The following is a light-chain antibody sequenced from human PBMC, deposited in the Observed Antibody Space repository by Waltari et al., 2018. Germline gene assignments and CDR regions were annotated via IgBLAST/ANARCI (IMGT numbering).Light chain of an antibody. CDR3: SSYTSSSNVV. CDR1: SSDVGGYNY. V-gene: IGLV2-14*01. CDR2: EVS. J-gene: IGLJ2*01. Sequence: QSALTQPASVSGSPGQSITISCTVTSSDVGGYNYVSWYQQHPGKAPKLMIYEVSKRPPGVSNRFSGSKSGNTASLTISGLQAEDEADYYCSSYTSSSNVVFGGGTKLTVL.